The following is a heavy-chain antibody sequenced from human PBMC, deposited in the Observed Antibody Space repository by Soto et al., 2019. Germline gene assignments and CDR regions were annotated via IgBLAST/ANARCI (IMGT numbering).Heavy chain of an antibody. CDR1: GGSISSGDYY. CDR2: IYYSGST. D-gene: IGHD3-3*01. V-gene: IGHV4-30-4*01. Sequence: QVQLQESGPGLVKPSQTLSLTCTVSGGSISSGDYYWSWIRQPPGKGLEWIGYIYYSGSTYYNPSLKCRVTIXXDXSXXQFSLKLSSVTAADTAVYYCARDRYEPYYYYGMDVWGQGTTVTVSS. J-gene: IGHJ6*02. CDR3: ARDRYEPYYYYGMDV.